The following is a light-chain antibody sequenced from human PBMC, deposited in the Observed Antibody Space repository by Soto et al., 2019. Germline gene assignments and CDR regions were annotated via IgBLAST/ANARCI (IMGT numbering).Light chain of an antibody. Sequence: EVVLTQSPGTLSLAPGERATLSCRASQSVSSALAWYQQKPGQAPRLLIYGASGRATGTADRFSGSGSGTDFTLTISRLEPEDFAVYYCQQYGSSPRTFGQGARIEIK. CDR3: QQYGSSPRT. CDR1: QSVSSA. V-gene: IGKV3-20*01. CDR2: GAS. J-gene: IGKJ2*02.